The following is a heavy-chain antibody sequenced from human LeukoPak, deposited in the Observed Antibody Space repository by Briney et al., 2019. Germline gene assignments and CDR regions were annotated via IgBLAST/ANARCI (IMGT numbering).Heavy chain of an antibody. J-gene: IGHJ2*01. V-gene: IGHV4-59*01. Sequence: PSETLSLTCTVSGGSISSYYWSWIRQPPGKGLEWIGYIYYSGSTNYNPSLKSRVTISVDTSKNQFSLKLSSVTAADTAVYYCAGRSRGYSYGYYFRYFDLWGRGTLVTVTS. CDR2: IYYSGST. CDR1: GGSISSYY. D-gene: IGHD5-18*01. CDR3: AGRSRGYSYGYYFRYFDL.